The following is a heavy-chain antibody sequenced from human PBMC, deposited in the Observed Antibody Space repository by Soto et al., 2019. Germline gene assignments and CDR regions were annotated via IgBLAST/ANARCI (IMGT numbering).Heavy chain of an antibody. CDR1: GFTFSSYA. D-gene: IGHD5-18*01. Sequence: GGSLRLSCAASGFTFSSYAMHWVRQAPGKGLEWVAVISYDGSNKYYADSVKGRFTISRDNSKNTLYLQMNSLRAEDTAVYYCARDPIQLWYYFDYWGQGTLVTVSS. V-gene: IGHV3-30-3*01. J-gene: IGHJ4*02. CDR3: ARDPIQLWYYFDY. CDR2: ISYDGSNK.